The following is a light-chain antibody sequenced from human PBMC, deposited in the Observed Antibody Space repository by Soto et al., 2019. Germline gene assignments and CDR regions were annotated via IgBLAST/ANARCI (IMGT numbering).Light chain of an antibody. J-gene: IGLJ1*01. CDR3: RSFPHGNNLV. CDR2: DVT. CDR1: SSDIGGYNS. Sequence: QDVLTQSPSASGSPGQSVTISCTGTSSDIGGYNSVSWYQQHLGKAPKVMIYDVTKRPSGVPDRFSGSKSGNTASLTVSAQQAEYAADYYCRSFPHGNNLVFGTGLKVTGL. V-gene: IGLV2-8*01.